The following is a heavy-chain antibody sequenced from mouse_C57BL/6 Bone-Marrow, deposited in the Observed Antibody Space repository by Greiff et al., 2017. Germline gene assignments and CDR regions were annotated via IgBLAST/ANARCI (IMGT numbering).Heavy chain of an antibody. D-gene: IGHD1-1*01. CDR2: IYPGDGDT. CDR3: ARSGITTVVPYAMDY. CDR1: GYAFSSSW. Sequence: VQLQQSGPELVKPGASVKISCKASGYAFSSSWMNWVKQRPGKGLEWIGRIYPGDGDTNYNGKFKGKATLTADKSSSTAYMQLSSLTSEDSAVYFCARSGITTVVPYAMDYWGQGTSVTVSS. V-gene: IGHV1-82*01. J-gene: IGHJ4*01.